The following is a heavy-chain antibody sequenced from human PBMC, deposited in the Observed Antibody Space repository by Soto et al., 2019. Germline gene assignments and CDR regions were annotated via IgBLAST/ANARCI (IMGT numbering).Heavy chain of an antibody. CDR2: ISGSGSTT. D-gene: IGHD5-12*01. V-gene: IGHV3-23*01. J-gene: IGHJ4*02. CDR1: GFSFSGYA. Sequence: EVQLLESGGGLVQPGGSLSLSCAASGFSFSGYAMNWVRQAQGKGLEWVSSISGSGSTTYYVDSVRGRFTISRDNSKNALYLQMNSLRAEDTAVYYCAKGSRGYTGYVFDYWGQGTLVTVSS. CDR3: AKGSRGYTGYVFDY.